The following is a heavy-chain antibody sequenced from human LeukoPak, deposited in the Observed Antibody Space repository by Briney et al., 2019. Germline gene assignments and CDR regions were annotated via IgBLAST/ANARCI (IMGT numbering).Heavy chain of an antibody. CDR2: ISWDGGST. V-gene: IGHV3-43*01. J-gene: IGHJ3*02. D-gene: IGHD3-22*01. CDR1: GFTFDDYT. Sequence: PGGSLRLSCAASGFTFDDYTMHWVRQAPGKGLEWVSLISWDGGSTYYADSVKGRLTISRDNSKNSLYLQMNSLRTEDTALYYCAKDISYDSRTHAFDIWGQGTMVTVSS. CDR3: AKDISYDSRTHAFDI.